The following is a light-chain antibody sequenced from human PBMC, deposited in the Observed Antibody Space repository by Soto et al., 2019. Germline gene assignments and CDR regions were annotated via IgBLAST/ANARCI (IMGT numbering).Light chain of an antibody. CDR2: RTS. CDR1: QSISSN. Sequence: EIVMTQSPATLSVSPGERATLSCRASQSISSNLAWYQQKPGQAPRLLMFRTSSRATGFPARFSGSGSGTEFNLTISSLQSEDFGVYYCQQYNNWLFTFGQGTRLEIK. V-gene: IGKV3-15*01. J-gene: IGKJ5*01. CDR3: QQYNNWLFT.